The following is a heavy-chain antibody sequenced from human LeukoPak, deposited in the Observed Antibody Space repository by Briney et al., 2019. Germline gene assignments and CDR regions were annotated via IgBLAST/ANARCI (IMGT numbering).Heavy chain of an antibody. D-gene: IGHD3-10*01. CDR3: ARDVLGSGRPGYYFDY. CDR2: FNHLGST. J-gene: IGHJ4*02. CDR1: GGSFSGYY. Sequence: SDTLSLTCSVNGGSFSGYYWRWIRQAPRGGLELVGEFNHLGSTNYNPSLESRVTISVDTSKNQYSLTLRSVAAADTAMYYCARDVLGSGRPGYYFDYWGQGALVTVSS. V-gene: IGHV4-34*01.